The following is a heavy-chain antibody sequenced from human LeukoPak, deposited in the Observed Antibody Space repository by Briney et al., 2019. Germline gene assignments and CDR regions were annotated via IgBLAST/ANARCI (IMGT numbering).Heavy chain of an antibody. CDR3: ARGPPKARTYDSSGYYYVGYFQH. V-gene: IGHV1-18*01. CDR1: GYTFTSYG. D-gene: IGHD3-22*01. J-gene: IGHJ1*01. CDR2: ISAYNGNT. Sequence: GASVKVSCKASGYTFTSYGISWVRQAPGQGLEWMGWISAYNGNTNYAQKLQGRVTMTTDTSTSTAYMELRSLRSDDTAVYYCARGPPKARTYDSSGYYYVGYFQHWGQGTLVTVSS.